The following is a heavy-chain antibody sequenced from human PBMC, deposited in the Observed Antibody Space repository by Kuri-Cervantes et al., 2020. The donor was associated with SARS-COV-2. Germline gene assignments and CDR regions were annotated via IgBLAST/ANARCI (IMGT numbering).Heavy chain of an antibody. D-gene: IGHD3-3*01. J-gene: IGHJ6*04. Sequence: SETLSLTCTVSGYSISSGYYWGWIRQPPGKGLEWIVNIYPSGSTYYNPSLKSRVTISVDTSKNQFSLKLSSVTAADTAVYYCARDLFTIFGQHSVGVWGKGTTVTVSS. CDR3: ARDLFTIFGQHSVGV. CDR2: IYPSGST. V-gene: IGHV4-38-2*02. CDR1: GYSISSGYY.